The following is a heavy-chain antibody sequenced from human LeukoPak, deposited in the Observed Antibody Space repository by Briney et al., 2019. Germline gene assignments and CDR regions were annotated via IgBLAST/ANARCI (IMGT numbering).Heavy chain of an antibody. Sequence: GGSLRLSCAASGFTFSSYSMNWVRQAPGKGLEWVSSISSSSSYIYYADSVKGRFTISRDNAKNSLYLQMNSLRAEDTALYYCAKDMEDYGDYGHFDYWGQGTLVTVSS. CDR3: AKDMEDYGDYGHFDY. CDR2: ISSSSSYI. D-gene: IGHD4-17*01. J-gene: IGHJ4*02. CDR1: GFTFSSYS. V-gene: IGHV3-21*04.